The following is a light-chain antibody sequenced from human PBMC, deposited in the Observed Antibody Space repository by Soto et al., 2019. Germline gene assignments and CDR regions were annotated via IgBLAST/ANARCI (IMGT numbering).Light chain of an antibody. Sequence: EGVMTQSPATLSVSPGERATLSCRASQSVDSNLVWYQQKPGQSPRLLIFRASTRATGIPARFSGSGSGTEFTLTISSLQSEDFAVYYCQQYHHWPPITFGQGTRLEI. V-gene: IGKV3-15*01. CDR1: QSVDSN. J-gene: IGKJ5*01. CDR2: RAS. CDR3: QQYHHWPPIT.